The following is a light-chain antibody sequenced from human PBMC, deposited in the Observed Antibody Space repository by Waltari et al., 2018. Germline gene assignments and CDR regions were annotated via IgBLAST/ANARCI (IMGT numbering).Light chain of an antibody. CDR1: QSLLHVDGYNY. J-gene: IGKJ1*01. CDR2: MGC. CDR3: MQPLETPWT. V-gene: IGKV2-28*01. Sequence: DIVMTQSPLSLPVTPGEPASISCRSSQSLLHVDGYNYLDWYLQKPGQSPKVLIYMGCIRAAGFPDRFSGSGSGTDFTLKISRVEAEDVGVYYCMQPLETPWTFGQGTKVEIK.